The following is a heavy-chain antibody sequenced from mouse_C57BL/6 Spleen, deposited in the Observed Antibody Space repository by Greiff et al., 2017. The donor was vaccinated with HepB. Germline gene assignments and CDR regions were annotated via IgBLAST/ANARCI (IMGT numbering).Heavy chain of an antibody. CDR2: INPNNGGT. J-gene: IGHJ4*01. D-gene: IGHD2-10*01. Sequence: EVQLQQSGPELVKPGASVKISCKASGYTFTDYYMNWVKQSHGKSLEWIGDINPNNGGTSYNQKFKGKATLTVDKSSSTAYMELRSLTSEDSAVYYCARSYYGNWHYAMDYWGQGTSVTVSS. CDR1: GYTFTDYY. V-gene: IGHV1-26*01. CDR3: ARSYYGNWHYAMDY.